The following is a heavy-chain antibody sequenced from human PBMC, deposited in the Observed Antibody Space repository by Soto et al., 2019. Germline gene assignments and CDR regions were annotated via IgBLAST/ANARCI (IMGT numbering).Heavy chain of an antibody. V-gene: IGHV3-9*01. CDR1: GFTFDDYA. J-gene: IGHJ6*02. CDR3: AKGPYYYGMDV. Sequence: EVQLVESGGGLVQPGRSLRLSCAASGFTFDDYAMHWVRQAPGKGLEWVSGISWNSGSIGYADSVKGRFTISRDNAKNSLYLQMNSLRAEDTALYYCAKGPYYYGMDVWGQGTTVTVSS. CDR2: ISWNSGSI.